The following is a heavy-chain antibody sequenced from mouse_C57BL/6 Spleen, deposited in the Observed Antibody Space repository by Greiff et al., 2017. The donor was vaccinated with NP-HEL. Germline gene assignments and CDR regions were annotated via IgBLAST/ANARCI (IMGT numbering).Heavy chain of an antibody. D-gene: IGHD2-4*01. CDR2: IYPGDGDT. CDR1: GYAFSSYW. V-gene: IGHV1-80*01. Sequence: VQLQQSGAELVKPGASVKISCKASGYAFSSYWMNWVKQRPGKGLEWIGQIYPGDGDTNYNGKFKGKATLTADKSSNTAYMQLSSLTSEDSAVYVCARSGWDYDPAWCAYWGQGTLVTVSA. CDR3: ARSGWDYDPAWCAY. J-gene: IGHJ3*01.